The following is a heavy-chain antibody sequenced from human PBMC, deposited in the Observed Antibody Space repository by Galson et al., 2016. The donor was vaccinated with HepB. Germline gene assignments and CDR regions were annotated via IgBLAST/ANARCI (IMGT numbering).Heavy chain of an antibody. V-gene: IGHV3-48*02. CDR3: ARDGRRGYDMDV. CDR2: IASNRRTI. J-gene: IGHJ6*02. Sequence: SLRLSCAASGFTFSNYGIHWVRRAPGKGLEWVSYIASNRRTIYYADSARGRFTISRDNAKNSLYLQMNSLRDEDTAVYYCARDGRRGYDMDVWGQGTTVTVSS. CDR1: GFTFSNYG.